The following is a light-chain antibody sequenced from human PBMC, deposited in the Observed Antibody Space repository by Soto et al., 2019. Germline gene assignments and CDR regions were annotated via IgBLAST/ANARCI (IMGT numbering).Light chain of an antibody. Sequence: SVLTQPPSVSGAPVQTVIISCSVSSSDLGAPYDVNWFRQLPGTVPRLLIYGNNNRPSGVPGRFSGSKSGTSASLAITGLQAEDEADYYCQSYDSSLSGYVFGTGTKVTVL. V-gene: IGLV1-40*01. CDR3: QSYDSSLSGYV. J-gene: IGLJ1*01. CDR1: SSDLGAPYD. CDR2: GNN.